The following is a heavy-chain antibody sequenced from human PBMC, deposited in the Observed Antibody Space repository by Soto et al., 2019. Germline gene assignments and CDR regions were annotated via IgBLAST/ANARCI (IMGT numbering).Heavy chain of an antibody. CDR3: TIGGFTFDT. Sequence: QVQLVESGGGVVQPGRSLRFSCAASGLTFSNYGMHWVRQAPGKGLEWVAVTWSDGSNKYYADPVKGRFTISRDNAKNTLYLQMNSLRADDTAVYYCTIGGFTFDTWGQGTLVTVSS. D-gene: IGHD3-10*01. J-gene: IGHJ4*02. V-gene: IGHV3-33*01. CDR2: TWSDGSNK. CDR1: GLTFSNYG.